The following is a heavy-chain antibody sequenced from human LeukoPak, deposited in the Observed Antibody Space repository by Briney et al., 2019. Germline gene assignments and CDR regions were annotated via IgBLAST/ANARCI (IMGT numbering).Heavy chain of an antibody. CDR3: ARSMIVVEFDY. J-gene: IGHJ4*02. CDR2: INAGNGNT. CDR1: GYTFTSYA. D-gene: IGHD3-22*01. V-gene: IGHV1-3*01. Sequence: ASVKVSCKASGYTFTSYAMQWVRQAPGQRLEWMGWINAGNGNTKYSQKFQGRVTITRDTSASTAYMELSSLRSEDTAVYYCARSMIVVEFDYWGQGTLVTVSS.